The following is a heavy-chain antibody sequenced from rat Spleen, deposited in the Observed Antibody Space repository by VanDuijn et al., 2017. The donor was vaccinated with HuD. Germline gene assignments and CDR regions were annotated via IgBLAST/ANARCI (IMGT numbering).Heavy chain of an antibody. J-gene: IGHJ2*01. CDR1: GFSLSNYG. CDR2: IWGNGSP. Sequence: QVQLKESGPGLVQPSQTLSLTCTVSGFSLSNYGGIWVRQPPGKGLEWMGVIWGNGSPNYNSALKSRLSISRDTSKSQVYLKMNSLQTEDTATYYCARSGDYGYTYGYFDYWGQGVMVTVSS. CDR3: ARSGDYGYTYGYFDY. V-gene: IGHV2-13*01. D-gene: IGHD1-9*01.